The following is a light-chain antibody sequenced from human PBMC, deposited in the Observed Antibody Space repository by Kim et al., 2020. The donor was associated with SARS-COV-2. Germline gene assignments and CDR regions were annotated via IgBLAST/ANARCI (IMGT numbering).Light chain of an antibody. CDR1: QGISTR. CDR3: QQTNNFPPT. CDR2: AAS. Sequence: VSVGDRVTITCRASQGISTRLVWYQHKLVKAPKLLIYAASSLQSGAPARFSGSGSGTDFTLTVSSLQPEDSATYYCQQTNNFPPTFGQGTRLEIK. V-gene: IGKV1D-12*01. J-gene: IGKJ5*01.